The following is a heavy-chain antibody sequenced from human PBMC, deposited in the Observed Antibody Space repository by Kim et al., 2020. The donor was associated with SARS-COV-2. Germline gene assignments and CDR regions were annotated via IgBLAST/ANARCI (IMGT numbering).Heavy chain of an antibody. CDR3: AKDSDYYDSDYFDY. D-gene: IGHD3-22*01. V-gene: IGHV3-23*01. Sequence: ADSVKGRFTISRDNSKNTLYLQMNSLRAEDTAVYYCAKDSDYYDSDYFDYWGQGTLVTVSS. J-gene: IGHJ4*02.